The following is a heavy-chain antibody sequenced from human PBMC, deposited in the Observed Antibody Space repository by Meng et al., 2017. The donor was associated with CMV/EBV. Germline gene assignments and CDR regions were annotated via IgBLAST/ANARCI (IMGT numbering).Heavy chain of an antibody. CDR2: IYYSGST. J-gene: IGHJ5*02. CDR1: GSSISSYY. CDR3: AREVRYCSSTSCYRFDP. Sequence: SETLSLTCTVSGSSISSYYWSWIRQPPGKGLEWIGYIYYSGSTNYNPSLKSRVTISVDTSKNQFSLKLSSVTAADTAVYYCAREVRYCSSTSCYRFDPWGQGTLVTVSS. V-gene: IGHV4-59*01. D-gene: IGHD2-2*01.